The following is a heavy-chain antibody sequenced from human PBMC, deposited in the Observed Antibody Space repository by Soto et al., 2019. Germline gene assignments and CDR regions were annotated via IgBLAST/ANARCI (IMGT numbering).Heavy chain of an antibody. CDR2: IIPIFGTA. Sequence: SXKVSCKASGGAFSSYAISWVRQAPGQGLEWMGGIIPIFGTANYAQKFQGRVTITADKSTSTAYMELSSLRSEDTAVYYCAREMSTYYYDSSGYHDDAFDIWGQGTMVTVSS. V-gene: IGHV1-69*06. CDR1: GGAFSSYA. D-gene: IGHD3-22*01. CDR3: AREMSTYYYDSSGYHDDAFDI. J-gene: IGHJ3*02.